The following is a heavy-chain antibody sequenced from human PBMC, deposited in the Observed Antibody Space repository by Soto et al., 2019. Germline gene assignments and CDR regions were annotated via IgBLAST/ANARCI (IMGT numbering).Heavy chain of an antibody. J-gene: IGHJ4*02. CDR2: IYYSGST. CDR3: ARVIGCSGGSCYYHFDY. Sequence: PSETLSLTCTVSGGSISSYYWSWIRQPPGKGLEWIGYIYYSGSTNYNPSLKSRVTISVDTSKNQFSLKLSSVTAADTAVYYCARVIGCSGGSCYYHFDYWGQGTLVTVS. V-gene: IGHV4-59*01. D-gene: IGHD2-15*01. CDR1: GGSISSYY.